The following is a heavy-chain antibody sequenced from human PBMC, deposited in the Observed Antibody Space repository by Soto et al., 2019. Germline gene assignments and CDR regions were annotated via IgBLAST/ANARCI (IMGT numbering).Heavy chain of an antibody. Sequence: SETLSLTCTVSDGSISSYYWSWIRQPPGKGLEWIGYIYYRGSSNYNPSFKSRVTISLDTSKNQFSLKLSSVTAADTAVYYCAGSSSSPYNWFDPWGQGTLVTVSS. V-gene: IGHV4-59*08. CDR2: IYYRGSS. CDR3: AGSSSSPYNWFDP. D-gene: IGHD6-6*01. J-gene: IGHJ5*02. CDR1: DGSISSYY.